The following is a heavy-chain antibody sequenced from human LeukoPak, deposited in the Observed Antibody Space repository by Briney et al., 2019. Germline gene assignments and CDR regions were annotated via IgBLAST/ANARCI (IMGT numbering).Heavy chain of an antibody. V-gene: IGHV1-46*01. CDR3: ARDVGQGAFDI. CDR2: INPSGGST. Sequence: EASVKVSCKASGYTFTVYYMRWVRQAPGQGLEWMGIINPSGGSTSYAQKFQGRVTMTRDTSTSTVYMELSSLRSEDTAVYYCARDVGQGAFDIWGQGTMVTVSS. J-gene: IGHJ3*02. CDR1: GYTFTVYY.